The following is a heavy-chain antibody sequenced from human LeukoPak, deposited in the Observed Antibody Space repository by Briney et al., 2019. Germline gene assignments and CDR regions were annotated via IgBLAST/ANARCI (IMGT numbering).Heavy chain of an antibody. Sequence: ASVKVSCKASGYTFTSYAMHWVRQAPGQGLEWMGWINPNSGGTNYAQKFQGRVTMTRDTSISTAYMELSRLRSDDTAVYYCARDISGSYPHDAFDIWGQGTMVTVSS. D-gene: IGHD1-26*01. V-gene: IGHV1-2*02. CDR2: INPNSGGT. CDR3: ARDISGSYPHDAFDI. CDR1: GYTFTSYA. J-gene: IGHJ3*02.